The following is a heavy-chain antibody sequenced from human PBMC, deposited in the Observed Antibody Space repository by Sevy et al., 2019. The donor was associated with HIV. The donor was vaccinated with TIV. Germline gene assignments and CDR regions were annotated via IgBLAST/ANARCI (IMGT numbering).Heavy chain of an antibody. J-gene: IGHJ6*02. CDR2: ISSSSGYI. V-gene: IGHV3-21*01. Sequence: GGSLRLSCAASGFTFSSYWMTWVRQAPGKGLEWVSFISSSSGYIYYADSVKGRFTISRDNAKNSLYLQMNSLRAEDTAVYYCTRDKTILEGRYGMDVWGQGTTVTVSS. CDR3: TRDKTILEGRYGMDV. CDR1: GFTFSSYW. D-gene: IGHD3-3*01.